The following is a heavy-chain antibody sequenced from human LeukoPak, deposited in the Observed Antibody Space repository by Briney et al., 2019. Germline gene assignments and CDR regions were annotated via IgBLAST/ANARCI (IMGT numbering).Heavy chain of an antibody. CDR1: GFTFSSYS. Sequence: GGSLRLSCAASGFTFSSYSMNWVRQAPGKGLEWVSSISSSGNYIYYADSMKGRFTISRDNAKNSLYLQMNSLRAEDTAVYYCARDTAVSDFDYWGRGTLVTVPS. D-gene: IGHD4-23*01. J-gene: IGHJ4*02. CDR3: ARDTAVSDFDY. V-gene: IGHV3-21*01. CDR2: ISSSGNYI.